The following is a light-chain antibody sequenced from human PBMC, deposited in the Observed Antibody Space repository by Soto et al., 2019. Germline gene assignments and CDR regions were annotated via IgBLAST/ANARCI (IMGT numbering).Light chain of an antibody. Sequence: DIQMTQSPPTLSASVGDRVTITCRASQSVSGWVAWYQQKPGKAPKLLIYDDSSLQGGVPSRFSGSGSGTEFTRTISSLQPDDSASYYCQQYFSYSPWTFGQGTRVEVK. V-gene: IGKV1-5*01. CDR3: QQYFSYSPWT. CDR1: QSVSGW. J-gene: IGKJ1*01. CDR2: DDS.